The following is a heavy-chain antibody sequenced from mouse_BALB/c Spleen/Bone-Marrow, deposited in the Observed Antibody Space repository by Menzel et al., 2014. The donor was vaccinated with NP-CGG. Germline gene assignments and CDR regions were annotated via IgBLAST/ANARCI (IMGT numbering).Heavy chain of an antibody. J-gene: IGHJ3*01. CDR2: ISPDSSTI. Sequence: DVKLVESGGGLVQPGGSLKLSCAASGFDFSGYWMSWVRQAPGKGLEWIGEISPDSSTINYSPSLRDKFIISRDDAKNTLYLQMNKVRSEDTALYYCASPDGNPVGFTYWGQGTLVTVSA. V-gene: IGHV4-1*02. CDR1: GFDFSGYW. D-gene: IGHD2-1*01. CDR3: ASPDGNPVGFTY.